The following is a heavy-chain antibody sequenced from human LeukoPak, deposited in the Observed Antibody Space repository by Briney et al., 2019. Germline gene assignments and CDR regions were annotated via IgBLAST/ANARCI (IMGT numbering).Heavy chain of an antibody. V-gene: IGHV3-7*04. J-gene: IGHJ4*02. CDR2: IKQDGSVK. CDR3: ARQQTTVTEFDY. CDR1: GFTLSRYW. Sequence: GGSLRPSCAASGFTLSRYWMSWVRQAPGKGLEWVANIKQDGSVKDYVDSVKGRFTISRDNAKNSLYLQMNSLRAEDTAVYYCARQQTTVTEFDYWGQGTLVTVSS. D-gene: IGHD4-17*01.